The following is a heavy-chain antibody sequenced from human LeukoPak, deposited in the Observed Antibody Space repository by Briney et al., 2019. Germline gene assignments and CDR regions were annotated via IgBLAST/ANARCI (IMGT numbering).Heavy chain of an antibody. CDR1: GLTVSSNY. D-gene: IGHD6-13*01. CDR3: ARDGSQQLSPFDY. CDR2: IYSGGST. Sequence: PGGSLRLSCAASGLTVSSNYMSWVRQAPGKGLEWVSVIYSGGSTYYADSVKGRFTISRDNSKNTLYLQMNSLRAEDTAVYYCARDGSQQLSPFDYWGQGTLVTVSS. J-gene: IGHJ4*02. V-gene: IGHV3-66*01.